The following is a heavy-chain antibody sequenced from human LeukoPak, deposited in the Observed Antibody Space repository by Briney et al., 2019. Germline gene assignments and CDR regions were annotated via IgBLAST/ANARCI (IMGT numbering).Heavy chain of an antibody. D-gene: IGHD5-12*01. Sequence: PGGALRLSCAASGFIFSTYEMNWVRQAPGKGLEWVSYIRSSGGRIYDADSVRRRVTISRDNAKDSMYLQMNSLRVEDTAVYYCARILRGYSGNDWGFDFWGQGTLVAVSS. J-gene: IGHJ4*02. V-gene: IGHV3-48*03. CDR2: IRSSGGRI. CDR3: ARILRGYSGNDWGFDF. CDR1: GFIFSTYE.